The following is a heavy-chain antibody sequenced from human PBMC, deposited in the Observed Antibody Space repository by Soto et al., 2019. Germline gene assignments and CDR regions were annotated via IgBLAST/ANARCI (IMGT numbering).Heavy chain of an antibody. CDR2: INHSGST. V-gene: IGHV4-34*01. CDR1: GGSFSGYY. D-gene: IGHD4-4*01. CDR3: ATGTDYSNYYYFDY. Sequence: QVQLQQWGAGLLKPSETLSLTCAVYGGSFSGYYWSWIRQPPGKGLEWIGEINHSGSTNYNPSLKSRVTISVDTYKNQFSLKLSSVTAADTAVYYCATGTDYSNYYYFDYWGQGTLVTVSS. J-gene: IGHJ4*02.